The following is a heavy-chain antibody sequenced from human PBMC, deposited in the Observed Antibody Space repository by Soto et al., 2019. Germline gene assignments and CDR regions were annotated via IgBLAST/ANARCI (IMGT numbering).Heavy chain of an antibody. J-gene: IGHJ5*02. D-gene: IGHD6-19*01. V-gene: IGHV1-69*13. CDR1: GGTFSSYA. CDR2: IIPIFGTA. CDR3: ARGGIAVAGTSDWFDP. Sequence: SVKVSCKASGGTFSSYAISWVRRAPGQGLEWMGGIIPIFGTANYAQKFQGRVTITADESTSTAYMELSSLRSEDTAVYYCARGGIAVAGTSDWFDPWGQGTLVTVSS.